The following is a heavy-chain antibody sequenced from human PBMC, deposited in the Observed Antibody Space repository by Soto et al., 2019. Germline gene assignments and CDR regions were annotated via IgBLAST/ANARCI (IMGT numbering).Heavy chain of an antibody. CDR1: GGSISSYY. CDR3: ASLPAAGYYYYGMDV. CDR2: IYTSGST. V-gene: IGHV4-4*07. Sequence: PSETLSLSCTVSGGSISSYYWSWIRQPAGKGLEWIGRIYTSGSTNYNPSLKSRVTMSVDTSKNQFSLKLSSVTAADTAVYYCASLPAAGYYYYGMDVWGQGTTVTVS. D-gene: IGHD6-13*01. J-gene: IGHJ6*02.